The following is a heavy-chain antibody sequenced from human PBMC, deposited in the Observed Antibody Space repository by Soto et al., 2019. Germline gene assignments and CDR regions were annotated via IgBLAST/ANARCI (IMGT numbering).Heavy chain of an antibody. Sequence: QVQLVESGGDVVQPGRSLRLSCAASGFTFSRYGMPWVRQAPGKGLEWVAVIWADGRTKDYADSVRGRFSISRDDSKTTLYLQMNNLRGEDTAVYYCATDAGGAPFDYWGQGTLVTVSS. V-gene: IGHV3-33*01. CDR1: GFTFSRYG. CDR2: IWADGRTK. CDR3: ATDAGGAPFDY. J-gene: IGHJ4*02. D-gene: IGHD2-15*01.